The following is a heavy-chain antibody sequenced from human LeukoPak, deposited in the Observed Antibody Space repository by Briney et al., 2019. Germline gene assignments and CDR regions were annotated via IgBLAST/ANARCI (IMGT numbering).Heavy chain of an antibody. J-gene: IGHJ4*02. CDR3: ARGATNYDFWSGYFTNFDY. Sequence: ASVKVSCKASGYTFTSYDINWVRQATGQGLEWMGWMNPNSGNTGYAQKFQGRVTITRNTSISTAYMELSSLRSEDTAVYYCARGATNYDFWSGYFTNFDYWGQGTLVTVSS. D-gene: IGHD3-3*01. V-gene: IGHV1-8*03. CDR1: GYTFTSYD. CDR2: MNPNSGNT.